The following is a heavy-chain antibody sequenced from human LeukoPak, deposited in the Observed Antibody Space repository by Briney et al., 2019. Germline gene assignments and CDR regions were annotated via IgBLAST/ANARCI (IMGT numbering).Heavy chain of an antibody. CDR2: ISGSGGSR. D-gene: IGHD6-19*01. CDR3: AKALGDNSGWLFDP. Sequence: GGSLRLSCAASGFTFSTYGMSWVRQAPGKGLEWVSGISGSGGSRFYTDSVKGRFTISRDNSKNTLYLQMNSLRAEDTAVYYCAKALGDNSGWLFDPWGQGSLVTVSS. V-gene: IGHV3-23*01. CDR1: GFTFSTYG. J-gene: IGHJ5*02.